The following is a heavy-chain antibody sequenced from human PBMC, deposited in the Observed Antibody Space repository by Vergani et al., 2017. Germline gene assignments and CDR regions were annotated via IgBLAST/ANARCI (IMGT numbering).Heavy chain of an antibody. J-gene: IGHJ6*03. CDR3: ARSGYCAHGVCYMTYYYYMDV. D-gene: IGHD2-8*01. V-gene: IGHV3-33*01. Sequence: QVQLEESGGGVVQPGRSLRLSCAGSGFTLSSHAMHWVRQAPGKGLEWVAFIWYDGSKEYYADSVKGRFTIPRDNSNNTLYLQMNNLRAADTAVYYCARSGYCAHGVCYMTYYYYMDVWGKGTAVTVSS. CDR1: GFTLSSHA. CDR2: IWYDGSKE.